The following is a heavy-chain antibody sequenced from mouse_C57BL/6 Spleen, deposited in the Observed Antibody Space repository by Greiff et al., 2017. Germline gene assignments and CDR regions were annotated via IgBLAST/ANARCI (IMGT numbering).Heavy chain of an antibody. V-gene: IGHV5-16*01. J-gene: IGHJ1*03. CDR3: ARERRDYYGSSYWYFDV. CDR1: GFTFSDYY. Sequence: EVKLVESEGGLVQPGSSMKLSCTASGFTFSDYYMAWVRQVPEKGLEWVANINYDGSSTYYLASLKSRFIISRDNAKNILYLQMSSLKSEDTATYYCARERRDYYGSSYWYFDVWGTGTTVTVSS. CDR2: INYDGSST. D-gene: IGHD1-1*01.